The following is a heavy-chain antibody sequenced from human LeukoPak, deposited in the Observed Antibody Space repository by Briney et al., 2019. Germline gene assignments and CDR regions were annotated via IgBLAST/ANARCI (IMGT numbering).Heavy chain of an antibody. V-gene: IGHV4-59*08. CDR2: IYYSGST. J-gene: IGHJ4*02. CDR1: GGSISSYY. CDR3: ARHRSSIAAAGTAYFDY. Sequence: PSETLSLTCTVSGGSISSYYWSWIRQPPGKGLEWIGYIYYSGSTNYNPSLKSRVTISVDTSKNQFSLKLSSVTAADTAVYYCARHRSSIAAAGTAYFDYWGQGTLDTVSS. D-gene: IGHD6-13*01.